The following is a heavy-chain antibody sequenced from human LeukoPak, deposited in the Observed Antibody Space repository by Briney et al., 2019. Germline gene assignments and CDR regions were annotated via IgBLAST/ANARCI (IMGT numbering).Heavy chain of an antibody. Sequence: ASETLSLTCTVSGGSISSYYWSWIRQPPGKGLEWIGYIYYSGSTNYNPSLKSRVTISVDTSKNQFSLKLSSVTAADTAVYYCARVGCSGGSCYSFATNYYYYYMDVWGKGTTVTVSS. D-gene: IGHD2-15*01. CDR2: IYYSGST. V-gene: IGHV4-59*01. CDR1: GGSISSYY. J-gene: IGHJ6*03. CDR3: ARVGCSGGSCYSFATNYYYYYMDV.